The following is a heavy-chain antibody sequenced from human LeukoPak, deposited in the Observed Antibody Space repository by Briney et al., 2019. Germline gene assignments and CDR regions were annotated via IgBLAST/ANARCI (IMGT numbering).Heavy chain of an antibody. D-gene: IGHD6-13*01. CDR1: GGSFSGYY. V-gene: IGHV4-34*01. CDR2: INHSGST. J-gene: IGHJ5*02. Sequence: SETLSLTCAVYGGSFSGYYWSWIRQPPGKGLEWIGEINHSGSTNYNPSLKSRVTISVDTSKNQFSLKLSSVTAADTAVYYCARSYSSSWFQWFDPWGQGTLVTVSS. CDR3: ARSYSSSWFQWFDP.